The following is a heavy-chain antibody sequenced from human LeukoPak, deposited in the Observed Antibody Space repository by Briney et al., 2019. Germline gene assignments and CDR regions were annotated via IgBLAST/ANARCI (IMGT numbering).Heavy chain of an antibody. D-gene: IGHD2-2*01. CDR1: GYTFTGYY. CDR3: ARGGCSSTSCSRGYGMDV. V-gene: IGHV1-2*02. Sequence: ASVKVSCKASGYTFTGYYMHWVRQAPGQGLEWMGWINPNSGGTNYAQKFQGRVTMTRDTSISTAYMELSRLRSDDTAVYYCARGGCSSTSCSRGYGMDVWGQGTTVTVSS. CDR2: INPNSGGT. J-gene: IGHJ6*02.